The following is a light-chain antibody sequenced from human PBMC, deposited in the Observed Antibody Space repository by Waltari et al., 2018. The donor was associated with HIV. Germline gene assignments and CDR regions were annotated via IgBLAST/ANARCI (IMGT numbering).Light chain of an antibody. V-gene: IGLV2-14*01. CDR1: RRDVGAYNF. J-gene: IGLJ2*01. Sequence: QSALTQPASVSGSPGQSITISCTGTRRDVGAYNFVSWYQQHPGKAPKLMIYEVSNRPSGVSNRFSGSKSGNTASLTISGLQAEDEADYYCSSYTSTNTLKFGGGTKLTVL. CDR3: SSYTSTNTLK. CDR2: EVS.